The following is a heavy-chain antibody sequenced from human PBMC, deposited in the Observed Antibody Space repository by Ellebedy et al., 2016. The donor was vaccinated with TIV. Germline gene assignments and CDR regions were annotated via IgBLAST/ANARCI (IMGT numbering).Heavy chain of an antibody. V-gene: IGHV4-59*08. J-gene: IGHJ5*02. CDR2: VNQRRTT. Sequence: MPSETLSLTCLVSGGSFNIDHWSWIRQSPGKGLEWIGYVNQRRTTKYNSSLRSRVTISIDTSKNQFPLTVTSVTAADTAGYFCARMRGVAGPRWFDPWGPGTQVTVSS. CDR3: ARMRGVAGPRWFDP. D-gene: IGHD6-19*01. CDR1: GGSFNIDH.